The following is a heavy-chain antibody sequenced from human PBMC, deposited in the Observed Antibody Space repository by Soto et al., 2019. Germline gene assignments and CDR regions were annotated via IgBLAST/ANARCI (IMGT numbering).Heavy chain of an antibody. V-gene: IGHV4-39*01. J-gene: IGHJ6*04. CDR2: IFLSGRT. CDR3: ARSLLDV. CDR1: GGSIRESGFY. Sequence: QMQLQESGPGLVKPSETLALTCTVSGGSIRESGFYWGWIRQSPGKGLEWIGSIFLSGRTPYNTSLGSRVTMSVDASKNQFSLNLNSVTAADTAVYYCARSLLDVWGKGTTVRVSS.